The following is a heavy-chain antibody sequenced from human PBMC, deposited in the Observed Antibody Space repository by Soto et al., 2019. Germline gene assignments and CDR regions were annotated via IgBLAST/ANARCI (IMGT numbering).Heavy chain of an antibody. CDR3: AGGSSWHDAFDI. Sequence: EVQLVESGGGLVQPGGSLRLSFADSGFTVSSNYMSWVRQAPGKGLEWVSVIYSSGSTYYADSVKGRFTISRDNSKNTLYLQMNSLRAEDTAVYYCAGGSSWHDAFDIWGQGTMVTVSS. D-gene: IGHD6-13*01. CDR1: GFTVSSNY. J-gene: IGHJ3*02. CDR2: IYSSGST. V-gene: IGHV3-66*01.